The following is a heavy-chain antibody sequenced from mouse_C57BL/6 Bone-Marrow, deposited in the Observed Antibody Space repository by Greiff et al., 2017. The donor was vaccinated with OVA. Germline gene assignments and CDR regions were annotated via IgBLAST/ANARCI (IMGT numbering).Heavy chain of an antibody. V-gene: IGHV14-3*01. J-gene: IGHJ4*01. Sequence: VQLQQPVAELVRPGASVKLSCTASGFNIKNTYMHWVKQRPEQGLEWIGRIDPANGNTKYAPKFQGKATITADTSSNTAYLQLRSLTSEYTAIYYGAREPSHDGPYAMDYWGQGTSVTVSS. CDR3: AREPSHDGPYAMDY. D-gene: IGHD2-3*01. CDR2: IDPANGNT. CDR1: GFNIKNTY.